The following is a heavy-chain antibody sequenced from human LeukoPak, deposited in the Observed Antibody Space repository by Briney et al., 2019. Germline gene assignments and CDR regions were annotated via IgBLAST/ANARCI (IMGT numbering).Heavy chain of an antibody. CDR1: GGSIGSYY. CDR2: IYTSGST. J-gene: IGHJ5*02. CDR3: ARELVNQQLNNWFDH. V-gene: IGHV4-4*07. Sequence: SETLSLTCTVSGGSIGSYYWSWLRQPAGKGLEWIGRIYTSGSTNYNPSLKSRVTMSVDTSKNQFSLKLSPVTAADTAVYYCARELVNQQLNNWFDHWGQGTLVTVSS. D-gene: IGHD6-13*01.